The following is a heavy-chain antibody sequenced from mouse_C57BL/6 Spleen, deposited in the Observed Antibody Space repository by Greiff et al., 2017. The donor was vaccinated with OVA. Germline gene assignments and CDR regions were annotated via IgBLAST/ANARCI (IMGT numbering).Heavy chain of an antibody. CDR3: AKIYYDYDGYYFDY. V-gene: IGHV5-6*01. J-gene: IGHJ2*01. CDR1: GFTFSSYG. CDR2: ISSGGSYT. D-gene: IGHD2-4*01. Sequence: EVKLMESGGDLVKPGGSLKLSCAASGFTFSSYGMSWVRQTPDKRLEWVATISSGGSYTYYPDSVKGRFTISRDNAKNTLYLQMSSLKSEDTAMYYCAKIYYDYDGYYFDYWGQGTTLTVSS.